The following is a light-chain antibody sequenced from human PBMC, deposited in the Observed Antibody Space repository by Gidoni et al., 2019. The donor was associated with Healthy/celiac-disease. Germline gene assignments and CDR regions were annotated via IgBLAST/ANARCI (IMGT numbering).Light chain of an antibody. V-gene: IGLV2-8*01. Sequence: QSALTQPPSASGSPGQSVTISCPGTRSDVGGYNYVSWYPQHPGKAPQLMIYEVSKRPSGVPDRFAGSKSGNTASLTVSGLQAEEEADYYCSSYAGSNKVVFGGGTKLSVL. CDR2: EVS. CDR1: RSDVGGYNY. CDR3: SSYAGSNKVV. J-gene: IGLJ2*01.